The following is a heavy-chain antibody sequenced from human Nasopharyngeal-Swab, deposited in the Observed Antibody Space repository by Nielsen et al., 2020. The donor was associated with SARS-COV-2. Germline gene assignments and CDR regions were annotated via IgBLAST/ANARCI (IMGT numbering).Heavy chain of an antibody. CDR2: IWYDGGNK. Sequence: VRQAPGKGLEWVAVIWYDGGNKYYADSVKGRFTISRDNSKNTLYLQMNSLRAEDTAVYYCARDPNYYDSSGYLDYWGQGTLVTVSS. J-gene: IGHJ4*02. CDR3: ARDPNYYDSSGYLDY. D-gene: IGHD3-22*01. V-gene: IGHV3-33*01.